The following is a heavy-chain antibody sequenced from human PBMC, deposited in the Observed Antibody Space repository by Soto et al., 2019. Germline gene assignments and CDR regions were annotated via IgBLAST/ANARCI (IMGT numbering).Heavy chain of an antibody. CDR1: GVSLTTNNW. CDR2: IYQTGNT. Sequence: QVQLQESGPGLVKPSETLSLTCAVSGVSLTTNNWWTWVRQAPGKGLEWVGEIYQTGNTNYNPSLNSRVIASLDKSKNQFFLKLTSVTAADTAIYYCARGGYSSGGSCSGWFDSWGQGTLVTVSS. J-gene: IGHJ5*01. D-gene: IGHD2-15*01. CDR3: ARGGYSSGGSCSGWFDS. V-gene: IGHV4-4*02.